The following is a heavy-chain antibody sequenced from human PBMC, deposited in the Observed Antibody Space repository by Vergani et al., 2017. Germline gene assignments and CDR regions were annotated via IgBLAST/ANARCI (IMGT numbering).Heavy chain of an antibody. D-gene: IGHD3-10*01. CDR2: IYTSGST. CDR3: ARTDPYYYGSGSYLYYYYYGMDV. V-gene: IGHV4-4*07. Sequence: QVQLQESGPGLVKPSETLSLTCTVSGGSISSYYWSWIRQPAGKGLEWIGRIYTSGSTNYNPSLKSRVTMSVDTSKNQFSLKLSSVTATDTAVYYWARTDPYYYGSGSYLYYYYYGMDVWGQGTTVTVSS. J-gene: IGHJ6*02. CDR1: GGSISSYY.